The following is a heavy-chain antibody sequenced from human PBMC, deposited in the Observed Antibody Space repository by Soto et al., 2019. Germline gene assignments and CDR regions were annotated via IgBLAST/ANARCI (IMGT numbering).Heavy chain of an antibody. D-gene: IGHD3-10*01. CDR1: GYTFTGYY. CDR2: INPNSGGT. J-gene: IGHJ4*02. CDR3: ARDLITHDDSRAFDY. V-gene: IGHV1-2*04. Sequence: ASVKVSCKASGYTFTGYYMHWVRQAPGQGLEWMGWINPNSGGTNYAQKFQGWVTMTRDTSISTAYMELSRLRSDDTAVYYCARDLITHDDSRAFDYWGQGSLVTVSS.